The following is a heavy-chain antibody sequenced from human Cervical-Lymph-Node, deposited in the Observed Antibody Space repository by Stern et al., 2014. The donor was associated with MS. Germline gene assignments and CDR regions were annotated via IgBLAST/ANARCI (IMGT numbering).Heavy chain of an antibody. J-gene: IGHJ2*01. CDR3: ARNPALWYFDL. CDR2: VYYSGSI. CDR1: GGSVSSGGYF. D-gene: IGHD3-3*02. V-gene: IGHV4-31*03. Sequence: QLQLQESGPGLVKPLQTLSLTCTVSGGSVSSGGYFRNWIRQHPGKGLEWIGHVYYSGSIAYNPSLKSRVTISVDTSKNQFSLRLRSVTAADTAVYYCARNPALWYFDLWGRGTLAAVSS.